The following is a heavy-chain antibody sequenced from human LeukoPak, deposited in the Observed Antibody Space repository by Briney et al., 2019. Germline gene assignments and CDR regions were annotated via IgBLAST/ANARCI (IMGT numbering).Heavy chain of an antibody. V-gene: IGHV1-46*01. CDR3: ARDSSSWYLLSYYMDV. CDR1: GYIFTGYY. J-gene: IGHJ6*03. CDR2: INPSGGST. Sequence: ASVKVSCKASGYIFTGYYMHWVRQAPGQGLEWMGIINPSGGSTSYAQKFQGRVTMTRDTSTSTVYMELSSLRSEDTAVYYCARDSSSWYLLSYYMDVWGKGTTVTISS. D-gene: IGHD6-13*01.